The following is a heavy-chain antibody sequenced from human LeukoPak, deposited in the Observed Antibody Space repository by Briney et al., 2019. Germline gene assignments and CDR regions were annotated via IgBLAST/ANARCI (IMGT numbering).Heavy chain of an antibody. J-gene: IGHJ4*02. CDR3: ARDFKYCTGGVCYFTAVADY. Sequence: GGTLRLSCAASGVMFPAYGMNLVPQVPGPGLERVSGINSDASSTNHADSGKGRFTISRDNAKNSLYLQMSTLRAEDTALYYCARDFKYCTGGVCYFTAVADYWGQGTLVTVSS. CDR2: INSDASST. CDR1: GVMFPAYG. V-gene: IGHV3-20*04. D-gene: IGHD2-8*02.